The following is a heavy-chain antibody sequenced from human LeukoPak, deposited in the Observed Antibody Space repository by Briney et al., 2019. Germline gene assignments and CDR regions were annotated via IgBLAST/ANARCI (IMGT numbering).Heavy chain of an antibody. V-gene: IGHV4-34*01. D-gene: IGHD5-12*01. Sequence: SETLSLTCAVYGGSFSGYYWSWIRQPPGKGLEWIGEINHSGSTNYNPSLKSRVTISVDTSKNQFSLNLSSVTAADTAVYYCARKLRDGYKGYYFDYWGQGTPVTVSS. J-gene: IGHJ4*02. CDR3: ARKLRDGYKGYYFDY. CDR2: INHSGST. CDR1: GGSFSGYY.